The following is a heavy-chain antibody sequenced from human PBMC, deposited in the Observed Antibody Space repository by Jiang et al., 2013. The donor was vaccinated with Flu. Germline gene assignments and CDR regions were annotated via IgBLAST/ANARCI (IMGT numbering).Heavy chain of an antibody. CDR3: ARAQKYSGFELPYFDY. CDR1: GGSVSSDSYY. V-gene: IGHV4-39*07. D-gene: IGHD1-26*01. J-gene: IGHJ4*02. CDR2: IYYSGSA. Sequence: GPGLVKPSEPLSLTCSVSGGSVSSDSYYWGWIRQPPGKRLEWIGGIYYSGSAYSSPSLSSRVAMSVDTSKNHLSLKLSSVTAADTAVYYCARAQKYSGFELPYFDYWGQGVLVTVSS.